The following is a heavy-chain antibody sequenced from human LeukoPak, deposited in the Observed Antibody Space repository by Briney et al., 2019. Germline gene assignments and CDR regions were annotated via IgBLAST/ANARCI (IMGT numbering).Heavy chain of an antibody. V-gene: IGHV3-49*03. Sequence: GGSLRLSCTASGFTFGDYAMSWFRQAPGKGLEWVGFIRSKAYGGTTEYAASVKGRFTISRNDSKSIAYLQMNSLKTEDTAVYYCTRAQLIRQWLVRGYFDYWGQGTLVTVSS. D-gene: IGHD6-19*01. CDR3: TRAQLIRQWLVRGYFDY. J-gene: IGHJ4*02. CDR2: IRSKAYGGTT. CDR1: GFTFGDYA.